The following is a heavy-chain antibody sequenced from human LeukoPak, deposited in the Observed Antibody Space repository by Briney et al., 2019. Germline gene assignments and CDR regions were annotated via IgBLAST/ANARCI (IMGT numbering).Heavy chain of an antibody. Sequence: GGSLRLSCAASGLTFSSYSMNWVRQAPGKGLEWVSSISSSSSYIYYADSVKGRFTIPRDNAKNSLHLQMNSLRAEDTAVYYCAREDSYYYGSGSYPFDYWGQGTLVTVSS. D-gene: IGHD3-10*01. V-gene: IGHV3-21*01. CDR2: ISSSSSYI. CDR1: GLTFSSYS. CDR3: AREDSYYYGSGSYPFDY. J-gene: IGHJ4*02.